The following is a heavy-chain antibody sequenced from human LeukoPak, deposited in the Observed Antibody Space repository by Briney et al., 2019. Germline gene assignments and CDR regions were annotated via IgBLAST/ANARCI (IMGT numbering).Heavy chain of an antibody. Sequence: SQTLSLTCTVSGGSISSGSYYWSWIRPPAGKGLEWIGRIYTSRSTNYNPSLKSRVTISVDTSKNQFSLKLSSVTAADTAVYYCARDPSPDYYDFWSGYSDAFDIWGQGTMVTVSS. CDR1: GGSISSGSYY. CDR2: IYTSRST. CDR3: ARDPSPDYYDFWSGYSDAFDI. V-gene: IGHV4-61*02. D-gene: IGHD3-3*01. J-gene: IGHJ3*02.